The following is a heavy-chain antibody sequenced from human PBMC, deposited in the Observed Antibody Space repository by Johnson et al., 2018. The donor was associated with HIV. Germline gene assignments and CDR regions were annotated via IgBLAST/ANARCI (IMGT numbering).Heavy chain of an antibody. CDR3: ARGYCTSSSHCDAFDL. CDR1: GFIVSGNH. J-gene: IGHJ3*01. D-gene: IGHD2-2*01. Sequence: VQLVESGGGVVQPGRSLRLSCAASGFIVSGNHMNWVRQAPGKGLEWVSVFYSGDTTYYADSVKDRFTISRDNSKNTLYLQMNSLRAEDTAVYYCARGYCTSSSHCDAFDLWGQGTIVTVSS. V-gene: IGHV3-66*01. CDR2: FYSGDTT.